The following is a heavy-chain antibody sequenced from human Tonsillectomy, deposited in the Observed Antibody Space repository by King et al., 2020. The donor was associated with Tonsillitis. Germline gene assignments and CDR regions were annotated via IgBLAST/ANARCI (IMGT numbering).Heavy chain of an antibody. D-gene: IGHD3-22*01. Sequence: VQLVESGGGVVQPGRSLRLSCAASGFTFSSYGMHWVRQAPGKGLEWVAVISYDGSDKYYVDSVKGRFTISRDNSENTLYLQMNSLRAEDTSVYYCAIDQSSYDSSGYYSDWGQGTMGTVSS. CDR1: GFTFSSYG. CDR3: AIDQSSYDSSGYYSD. V-gene: IGHV3-30*05. J-gene: IGHJ3*01. CDR2: ISYDGSDK.